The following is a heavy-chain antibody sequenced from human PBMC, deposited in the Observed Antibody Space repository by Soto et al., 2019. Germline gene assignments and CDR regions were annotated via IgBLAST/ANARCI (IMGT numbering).Heavy chain of an antibody. CDR1: GFTFSSYG. Sequence: VQLVESGGGVVQPGRSLRLSCAASGFTFSSYGMHWVRQAPGKGLEWVSAISGSGGSTYYADSVKGRFTISRDNSKNTLYLQMNSLRAEDTAVYYCARKTSSGNPLFFDYWGQGTLVTVSS. CDR2: ISGSGGST. V-gene: IGHV3-23*04. J-gene: IGHJ4*02. D-gene: IGHD6-19*01. CDR3: ARKTSSGNPLFFDY.